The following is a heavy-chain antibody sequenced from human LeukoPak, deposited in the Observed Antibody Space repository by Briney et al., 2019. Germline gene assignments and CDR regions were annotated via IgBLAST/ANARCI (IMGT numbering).Heavy chain of an antibody. CDR2: ISSSSSYI. CDR1: GFTFRSYS. Sequence: KTGGSLRLSWAASGFTFRSYSMNWVRQAPGKGLEWVSSISSSSSYIYYADSVKGRFTISRDNAKNSLYLQMNSLRAEDTAVYYCARDTYYDFWSGYYTRTFDFWGQGTLVTVSS. D-gene: IGHD3-3*01. J-gene: IGHJ4*02. CDR3: ARDTYYDFWSGYYTRTFDF. V-gene: IGHV3-21*01.